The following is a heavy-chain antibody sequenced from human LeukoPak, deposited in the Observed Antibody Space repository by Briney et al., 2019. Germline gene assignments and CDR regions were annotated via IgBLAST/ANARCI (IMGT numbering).Heavy chain of an antibody. D-gene: IGHD6-6*01. J-gene: IGHJ4*02. V-gene: IGHV3-23*01. CDR3: ARHRSSWLIDY. CDR2: ISDSGGNT. Sequence: GGSLRLSCAASGFTFNTYAMSWVRQAPWERLQWVSGISDSGGNTYYADPVRGRFTISRDNSKNTLYLQMNSLRAEDTAVYYCARHRSSWLIDYWGQGTLVTVSS. CDR1: GFTFNTYA.